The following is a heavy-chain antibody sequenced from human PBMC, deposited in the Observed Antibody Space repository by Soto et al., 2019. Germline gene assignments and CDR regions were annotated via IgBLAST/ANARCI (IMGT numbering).Heavy chain of an antibody. D-gene: IGHD3-3*01. V-gene: IGHV3-23*01. Sequence: GGSLRLSCAASGFTFSSYAMSWVRQAPGKGLEWVSAISGSGGSTYYADSVKGRFTISRDNSKNTLYLQMNSLRAEDTAVYYCAKRSAPEVLRFLAWARPFDPWGQGTLVTVSS. CDR3: AKRSAPEVLRFLAWARPFDP. CDR1: GFTFSSYA. J-gene: IGHJ5*02. CDR2: ISGSGGST.